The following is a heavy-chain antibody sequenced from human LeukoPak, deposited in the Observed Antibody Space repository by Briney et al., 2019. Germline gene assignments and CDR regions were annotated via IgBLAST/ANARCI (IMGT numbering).Heavy chain of an antibody. CDR2: VRYDGTTK. D-gene: IGHD1-26*01. CDR3: AKDIALYREPLDY. Sequence: GGSLCLSCAASGFTFSSNGMHWVRQAPGKGLEWVAFVRYDGTTKYYVDSVKGRFTISRDNSKNTLYLQMNSLRAEDTAVYYCAKDIALYREPLDYWGQGALVTVSS. CDR1: GFTFSSNG. V-gene: IGHV3-30*02. J-gene: IGHJ4*02.